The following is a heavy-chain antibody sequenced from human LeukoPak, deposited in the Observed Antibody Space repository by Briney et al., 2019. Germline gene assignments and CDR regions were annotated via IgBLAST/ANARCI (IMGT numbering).Heavy chain of an antibody. CDR2: IYAGDFDT. J-gene: IGHJ4*02. CDR3: ATHIVSRVSVDY. V-gene: IGHV5-51*01. Sequence: GEPLKISCKGFGYSFTSFLIGWVRQIPGKGLDWMGIIYAGDFDTSNSTFFQGELPTSDEKSISTAYLQWSSLKPTNTPINYCATHIVSRVSVDYWGQGTLFTVSS. CDR1: GYSFTSFL. D-gene: IGHD2-15*01.